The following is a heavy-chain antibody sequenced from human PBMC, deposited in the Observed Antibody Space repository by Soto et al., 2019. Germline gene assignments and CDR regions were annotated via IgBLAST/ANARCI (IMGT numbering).Heavy chain of an antibody. CDR2: INPNSGAT. V-gene: IGHV1-2*02. CDR3: ARGRTPYYQGDY. Sequence: ASVKVSCKASGDTCTGCYLHWVRQAPGQGREGMGGINPNSGATNYAQQFHGRVTMTRDTSISTTYMELSRRRSDATAVYYCARGRTPYYQGDYWGQGTLVTVSS. J-gene: IGHJ4*02. CDR1: GDTCTGCY. D-gene: IGHD2-2*01.